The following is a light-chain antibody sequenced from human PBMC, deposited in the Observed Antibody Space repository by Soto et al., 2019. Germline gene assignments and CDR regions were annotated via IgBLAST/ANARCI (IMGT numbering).Light chain of an antibody. Sequence: QSVLTQPPSVSGAPGQRVTISCTGNSSNIGAGFDVHWYQQLPGTAPKVLIYGNNNRPSGVPDRFSGSKSGTSASLAITGLQAEDEADYHCHSYDSSLSGWVFGGGTKVTVL. V-gene: IGLV1-40*01. CDR2: GNN. CDR1: SSNIGAGFD. CDR3: HSYDSSLSGWV. J-gene: IGLJ3*02.